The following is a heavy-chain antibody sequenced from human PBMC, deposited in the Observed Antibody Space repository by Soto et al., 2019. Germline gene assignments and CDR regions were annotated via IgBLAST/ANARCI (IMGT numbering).Heavy chain of an antibody. CDR3: AAKYYDYVWGSADYGMDV. J-gene: IGHJ6*02. CDR1: GFTFTSSA. V-gene: IGHV1-58*01. CDR2: IVVGSGNT. D-gene: IGHD3-16*01. Sequence: SVKVSCKASGFTFTSSAVQWVRQARGQRLEWIGWIVVGSGNTNYAQKFQERVTITRDISTSTAYMELSSLRSEDTAVYYCAAKYYDYVWGSADYGMDVWGQGTTVTVSS.